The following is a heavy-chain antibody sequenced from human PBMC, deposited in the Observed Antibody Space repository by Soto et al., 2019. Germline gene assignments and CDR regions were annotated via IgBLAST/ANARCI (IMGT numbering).Heavy chain of an antibody. CDR3: ARMYSSGSGWFHP. CDR2: FYSSGSI. Sequence: SETLSLTCFVSGYFIGAGGYYWSWIRHHPGKGLEWIGSFYSSGSIIYNPSLRSRVSVTGDMSTNQFSMSLTSVTAADTARYYCARMYSSGSGWFHPWGQGTLVTVSS. V-gene: IGHV4-31*03. CDR1: GYFIGAGGYY. D-gene: IGHD6-19*01. J-gene: IGHJ5*02.